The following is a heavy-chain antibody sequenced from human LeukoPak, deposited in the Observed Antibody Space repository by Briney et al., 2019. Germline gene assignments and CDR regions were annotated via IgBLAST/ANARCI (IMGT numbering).Heavy chain of an antibody. CDR2: AYYRSKWYN. D-gene: IGHD2-15*01. CDR3: ARDNHCSGGSCYGKRQQPTRFDP. Sequence: SQTLSLTCAISGDSVSSNSAAWNWIRQSPSRGLEWLGRAYYRSKWYNDYAVSVKSRITINPDTSKNQFSLQLNSVTPEDTAVYYCARDNHCSGGSCYGKRQQPTRFDPWGQGTLVTVSS. J-gene: IGHJ5*02. V-gene: IGHV6-1*01. CDR1: GDSVSSNSAA.